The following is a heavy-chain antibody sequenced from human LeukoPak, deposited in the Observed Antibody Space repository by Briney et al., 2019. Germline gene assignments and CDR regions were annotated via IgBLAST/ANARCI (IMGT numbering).Heavy chain of an antibody. CDR2: ISYDGSNK. D-gene: IGHD3-22*01. J-gene: IGHJ4*02. Sequence: GGSLRLSCAASGFTFDDYAMHWVRQAPGKGLEWVAVISYDGSNKYYADSVKGRFTISRDNSKNTLYLQMNSLRAEDTAVYYCAKSGYHGSSGYNWGQGTLVTVSS. CDR3: AKSGYHGSSGYN. CDR1: GFTFDDYA. V-gene: IGHV3-30*18.